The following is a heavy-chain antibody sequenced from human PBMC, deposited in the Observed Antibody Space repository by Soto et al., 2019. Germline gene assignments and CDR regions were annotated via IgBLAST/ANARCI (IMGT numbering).Heavy chain of an antibody. Sequence: QVQLVESGGGVVKPGRSLRLSCAASGFTFSSYGMNWVRQAPGKGLEWVAVISYDGSNKYYADSVKGRFTISRDNSKNTLYLQMNSLRAEDTAVYFCANNDYGGNSVYYWGQGTLVTVSS. CDR2: ISYDGSNK. CDR3: ANNDYGGNSVYY. CDR1: GFTFSSYG. V-gene: IGHV3-30*18. J-gene: IGHJ4*02. D-gene: IGHD4-17*01.